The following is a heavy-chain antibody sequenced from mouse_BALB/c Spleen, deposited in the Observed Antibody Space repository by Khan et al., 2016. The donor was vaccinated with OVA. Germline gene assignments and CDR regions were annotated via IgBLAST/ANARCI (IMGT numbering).Heavy chain of an antibody. D-gene: IGHD4-1*01. CDR3: ASHLTGSFAY. CDR2: ISSGGDYT. V-gene: IGHV5-6*01. J-gene: IGHJ3*01. Sequence: EVELVESGGDLVKPGGSLKLSCAASGFTFSSYSMSWVRQTPDMRLKWVTTISSGGDYTYYPDSVKGRFTISRDSAKNTLYLQMSSLKSEDTAMYYCASHLTGSFAYWGQGTLVTVSA. CDR1: GFTFSSYS.